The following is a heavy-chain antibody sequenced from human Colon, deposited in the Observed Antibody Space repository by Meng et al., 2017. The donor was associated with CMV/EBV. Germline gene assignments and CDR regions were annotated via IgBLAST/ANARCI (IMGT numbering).Heavy chain of an antibody. Sequence: GGSLRLSCAASGFTFSSYSMNWVRQAPGKGLEWVSSISSSSSYIYYADSVKGRFTISRDNAKNSLYLQMNSLRAEDTAVYYCARERGGYGSYSYYYYGMDVWGQGTMVTVSS. CDR1: GFTFSSYS. CDR2: ISSSSSYI. J-gene: IGHJ6*02. V-gene: IGHV3-21*01. D-gene: IGHD1-26*01. CDR3: ARERGGYGSYSYYYYGMDV.